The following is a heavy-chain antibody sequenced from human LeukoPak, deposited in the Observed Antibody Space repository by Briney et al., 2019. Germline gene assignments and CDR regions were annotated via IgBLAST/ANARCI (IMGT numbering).Heavy chain of an antibody. D-gene: IGHD6-6*01. J-gene: IGHJ4*02. CDR1: GFTFDEYV. V-gene: IGHV3-21*01. CDR2: ISSSSSYI. Sequence: PGGSLRLSCAASGFTFDEYVMHWVRQAPGQGLEWVSSISSSSSYIYYADSVKGRFTISRDNSKNTLYLQMNSLRAEDTAVYYCARDLDEYSSTIILYYFDYWGQGTLVTVSS. CDR3: ARDLDEYSSTIILYYFDY.